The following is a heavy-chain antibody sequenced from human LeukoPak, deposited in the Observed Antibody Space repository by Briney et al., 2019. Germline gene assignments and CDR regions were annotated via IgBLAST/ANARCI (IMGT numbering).Heavy chain of an antibody. CDR3: AKDQDSGSYYWFDP. Sequence: PGGSLRLSCAASGFTFSSYGMHWVRQAPGKGLEWVAVISYDGSNKYYADSVKGRFIISRDNSKNTLYLQMNSLRADDTAVYYCAKDQDSGSYYWFDPWGQGTLVTVSS. CDR2: ISYDGSNK. V-gene: IGHV3-30*18. J-gene: IGHJ5*02. CDR1: GFTFSSYG. D-gene: IGHD1-26*01.